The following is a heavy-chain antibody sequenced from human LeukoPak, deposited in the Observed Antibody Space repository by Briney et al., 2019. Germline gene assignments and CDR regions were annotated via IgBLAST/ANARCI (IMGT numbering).Heavy chain of an antibody. CDR1: GFTFSSYG. D-gene: IGHD3-22*01. Sequence: GGSLRLSCAASGFTFSSYGMTWVRQAPGKGLEWVSAITNSGAGTHYADSVKGRFTISRDNSKNTLYLQMNSLRAEDTAVYYCAKVYYDSSDPIRGGYWGQGTLVTVSS. J-gene: IGHJ4*02. V-gene: IGHV3-23*01. CDR3: AKVYYDSSDPIRGGY. CDR2: ITNSGAGT.